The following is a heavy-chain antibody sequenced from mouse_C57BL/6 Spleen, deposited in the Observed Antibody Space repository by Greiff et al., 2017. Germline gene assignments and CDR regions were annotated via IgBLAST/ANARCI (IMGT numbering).Heavy chain of an antibody. Sequence: VQLQQSGAELVKPGASVKMSCKASGYTFTSYRITWVKQRPGQGLEWIGDIYPGSGSTNYNEKFKSKATLTVDTSSSTAYMQLSSLTSEDSAVYYCARDYGSSYGYFDVWGTGTTVTVSS. V-gene: IGHV1-55*01. CDR1: GYTFTSYR. CDR2: IYPGSGST. D-gene: IGHD1-1*01. J-gene: IGHJ1*03. CDR3: ARDYGSSYGYFDV.